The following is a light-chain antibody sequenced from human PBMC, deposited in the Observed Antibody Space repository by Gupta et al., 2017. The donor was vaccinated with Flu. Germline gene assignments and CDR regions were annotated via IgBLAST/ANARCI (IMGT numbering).Light chain of an antibody. CDR3: GSFARGQSTVL. V-gene: IGLV2-14*01. CDR2: EVN. CDR1: SSAVVGHNV. J-gene: IGLJ3*02. Sequence: ITTSSSGSSSAVVGHNVVSWYQHHPGKAPKRIIYEVNNRPSGVSDRFAGSKSGNSATLKISGLQTEDEADYYCGSFARGQSTVLFGGGTKLTAL.